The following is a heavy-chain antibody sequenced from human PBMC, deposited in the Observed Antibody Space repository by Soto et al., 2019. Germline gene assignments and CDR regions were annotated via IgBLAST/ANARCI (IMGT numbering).Heavy chain of an antibody. CDR3: AHAYVGRSLY. D-gene: IGHD3-10*02. Sequence: QITLKESGPTLVKPTQTLTLTCTFSGFSLTTDRVGVGWIRQPPGEALEWLAVIYWDDSKTYRPSLESRLTIANDTSKNQVALTMTNMDSLDTATYYCAHAYVGRSLYWGQGTLVTVSS. CDR1: GFSLTTDRVG. J-gene: IGHJ4*02. CDR2: IYWDDSK. V-gene: IGHV2-5*02.